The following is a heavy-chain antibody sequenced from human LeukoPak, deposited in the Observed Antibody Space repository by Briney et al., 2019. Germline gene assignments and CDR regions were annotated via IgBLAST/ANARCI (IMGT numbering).Heavy chain of an antibody. Sequence: GGSLRLSCAASGFTFNTYAMSWVRRAPGKGLEWVSINSGSGGSTYYADSVDRRFTISRDNSKITLYLQMNSLRAEDTAVYYCAKRGLGDREAFDIWGQGTMVTVAS. CDR3: AKRGLGDREAFDI. D-gene: IGHD2-21*02. V-gene: IGHV3-23*01. CDR1: GFTFNTYA. J-gene: IGHJ3*02. CDR2: NSGSGGST.